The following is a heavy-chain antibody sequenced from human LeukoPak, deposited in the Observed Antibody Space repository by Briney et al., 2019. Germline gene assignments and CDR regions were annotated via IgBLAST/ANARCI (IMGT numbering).Heavy chain of an antibody. CDR1: GDNFSSKA. Sequence: GASVKVSCKAPGDNFSSKAIDRVRQAPGQRLEWMGWIDAGNGDTIYSQHFQGRLTITRDTSASTVYMDLSSLRSEDTAMYYCTRGAFYGMDVWGQGTTVTVSS. J-gene: IGHJ6*02. V-gene: IGHV1-3*01. D-gene: IGHD3-3*02. CDR2: IDAGNGDT. CDR3: TRGAFYGMDV.